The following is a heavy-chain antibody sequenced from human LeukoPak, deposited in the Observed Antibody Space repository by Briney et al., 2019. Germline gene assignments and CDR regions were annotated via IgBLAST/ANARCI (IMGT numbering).Heavy chain of an antibody. D-gene: IGHD5-12*01. CDR1: GGSMNNFY. J-gene: IGHJ6*03. V-gene: IGHV4-59*01. CDR3: ARLPLRGRSGFYYYMDV. CDR2: IYYSGST. Sequence: SGTLSLTCTVSGGSMNNFYWTWIRQPPGKGLEWVGYIYYSGSTNYNPSLESRVTISVDTSKNQFSLKVTSMTAADTAVYYCARLPLRGRSGFYYYMDVWGEGTTVTVSS.